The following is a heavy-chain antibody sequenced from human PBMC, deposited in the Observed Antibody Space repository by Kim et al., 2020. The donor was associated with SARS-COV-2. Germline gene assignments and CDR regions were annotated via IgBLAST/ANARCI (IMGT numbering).Heavy chain of an antibody. CDR2: T. D-gene: IGHD6-13*01. CDR3: ARAPIAAAGDY. Sequence: TNYAQKFKGRVTMTRDTSISTADMGLSRLRSDDTAVYYCARAPIAAAGDYWGQGTLVTVSS. J-gene: IGHJ4*02. V-gene: IGHV1-2*02.